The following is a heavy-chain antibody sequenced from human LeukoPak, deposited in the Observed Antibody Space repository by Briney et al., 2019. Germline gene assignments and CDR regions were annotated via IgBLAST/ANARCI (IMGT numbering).Heavy chain of an antibody. J-gene: IGHJ6*03. CDR1: GGSISSYY. CDR2: IYTSGST. CDR3: ARDLTYSSSSRGLLYYYYYMDV. V-gene: IGHV4-4*07. Sequence: PSETLSLTCTVSGGSISSYYWSWIRQPAGKGLEWLGRIYTSGSTNYIPSLKSRVTMSVDTSKNQFSLKLSSVTAADTAVYYCARDLTYSSSSRGLLYYYYYMDVWGKGTTVTVSS. D-gene: IGHD6-6*01.